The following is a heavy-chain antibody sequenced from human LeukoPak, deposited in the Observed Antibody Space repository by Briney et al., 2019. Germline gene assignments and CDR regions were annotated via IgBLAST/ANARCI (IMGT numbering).Heavy chain of an antibody. V-gene: IGHV1-2*02. CDR3: ARSPDPLVVINPYYFDY. D-gene: IGHD3-22*01. J-gene: IGHJ4*02. Sequence: ASVKVSCKASGYTFTGYYMRWVRQAPGQGLEWMGWINPNSGGTNYAQKFQGRVTMTRDTSISTAYMELSRLRSDDTAVYYCARSPDPLVVINPYYFDYWGQGTLVTVSS. CDR1: GYTFTGYY. CDR2: INPNSGGT.